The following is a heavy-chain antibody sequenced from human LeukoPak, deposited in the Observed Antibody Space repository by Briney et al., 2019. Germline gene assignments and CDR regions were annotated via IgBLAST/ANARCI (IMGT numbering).Heavy chain of an antibody. D-gene: IGHD2/OR15-2a*01. V-gene: IGHV3-15*01. Sequence: AGGSLRLSCAASGFSFNNVWMSWVRQAPGKGLEWVGHIKSKPDGGTTECAAPVKGRFTISRDDSKNTLYLQMNSLKTEDTAVYYCTSLGATGFYAFDYWGQGTLATVSS. CDR1: GFSFNNVW. CDR2: IKSKPDGGTT. CDR3: TSLGATGFYAFDY. J-gene: IGHJ4*02.